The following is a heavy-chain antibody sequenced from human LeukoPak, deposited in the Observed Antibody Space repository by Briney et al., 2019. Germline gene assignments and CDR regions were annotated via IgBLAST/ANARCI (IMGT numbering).Heavy chain of an antibody. Sequence: PGGSLRLSCAASGFTFSSYGMSWVRQAPGKGLEWVGRIKSKIDGGTTDYGAPVKGRFTISRDDSKNTLYLQMNSLKSEDTAVYYCTTIRGFCSGRSCLGYWGQGTLVTVSS. CDR2: IKSKIDGGTT. CDR3: TTIRGFCSGRSCLGY. CDR1: GFTFSSYG. V-gene: IGHV3-15*01. D-gene: IGHD2-15*01. J-gene: IGHJ4*02.